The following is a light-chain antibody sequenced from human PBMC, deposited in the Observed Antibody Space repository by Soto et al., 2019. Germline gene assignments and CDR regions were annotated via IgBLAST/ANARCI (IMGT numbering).Light chain of an antibody. CDR3: AAWDDSRSSMV. CDR2: TDN. CDR1: SSNIGGDY. Sequence: QSVLTQPPSASGTPGQRVTISCSGGSSNIGGDYVFWYQKLPGTAPKLLIYTDNQRPSGVPDRFSCSNSGTSASLAISGLLSEDEADYYCAAWDDSRSSMVFGTGTKLTVL. J-gene: IGLJ1*01. V-gene: IGLV1-47*02.